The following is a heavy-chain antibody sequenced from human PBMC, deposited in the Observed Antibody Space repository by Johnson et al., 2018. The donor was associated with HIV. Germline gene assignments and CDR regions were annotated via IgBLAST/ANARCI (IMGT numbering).Heavy chain of an antibody. CDR2: ISGSGGST. J-gene: IGHJ3*01. CDR1: GLTFSSYG. D-gene: IGHD3-9*01. V-gene: IGHV3-23*04. CDR3: AKADDILTGYYNGFDAFDV. Sequence: VQLVESGGGLVQPGGSLRLSCVASGLTFSSYGMSWVRQAPGKGPEWVSGISGSGGSTYYADSVKGRFTISRDNSKSTLFLPMNSLRAEDTAAYYCAKADDILTGYYNGFDAFDVWGQGTMVSVS.